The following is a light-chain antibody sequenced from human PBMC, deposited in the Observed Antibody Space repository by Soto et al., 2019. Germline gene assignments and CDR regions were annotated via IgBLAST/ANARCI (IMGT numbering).Light chain of an antibody. CDR3: QQYNNWPPLT. CDR1: QSVSSN. Sequence: EIVMTQSPATLSVSPGVRATLSCRASQSVSSNLAWYQQKPGQAPRLLIYGASTRATGIPARFSGSGSGTEFILPISSLQSEDFAVFYCQQYNNWPPLTFGGGTKVEIK. J-gene: IGKJ4*01. CDR2: GAS. V-gene: IGKV3D-15*01.